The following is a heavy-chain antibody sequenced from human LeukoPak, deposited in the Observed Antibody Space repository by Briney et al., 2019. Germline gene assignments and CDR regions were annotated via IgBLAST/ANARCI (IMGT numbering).Heavy chain of an antibody. CDR3: ARDGGYSYGPFDC. J-gene: IGHJ4*02. CDR1: GGSISSGDYY. CDR2: FYNSGST. Sequence: PSETLSLTCTVSGGSISSGDYYWGWIPQHPGKGLEWIGFFYNSGSTYYNPSPKSRVTISIDTSKNQFSLRLTSVTAADTAVYYCARDGGYSYGPFDCWGQGTLVTVSS. D-gene: IGHD5-18*01. V-gene: IGHV4-31*03.